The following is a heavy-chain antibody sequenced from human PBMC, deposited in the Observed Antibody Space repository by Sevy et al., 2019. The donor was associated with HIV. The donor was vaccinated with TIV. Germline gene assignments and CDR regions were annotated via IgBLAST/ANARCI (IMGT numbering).Heavy chain of an antibody. CDR3: AREGSSATKNNWFDP. CDR2: INPSGGST. V-gene: IGHV1-46*03. D-gene: IGHD6-6*01. Sequence: ATVKVSCKASGYTFTSYYMHWVRQAPGQGLEWMGIINPSGGSTSYAQKFQGRVTMTRDTSTSTVYMELSSLGSEDTAVYYCAREGSSATKNNWFDPWGQGTLVTVSS. CDR1: GYTFTSYY. J-gene: IGHJ5*02.